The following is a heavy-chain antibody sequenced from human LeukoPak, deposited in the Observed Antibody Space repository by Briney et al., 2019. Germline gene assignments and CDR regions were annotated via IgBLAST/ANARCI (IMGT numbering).Heavy chain of an antibody. Sequence: ASVKVSCKASGGTFSSYAISWVRQAPGQGLEWMGWISAYNGNTNYAQKLQGRVTMTTDTSTSTAYMELRSLTSDDTAVYYCARDKAVTTELTQYFHHWGQGTLVTVSS. CDR3: ARDKAVTTELTQYFHH. D-gene: IGHD4-11*01. J-gene: IGHJ1*01. CDR2: ISAYNGNT. V-gene: IGHV1-18*01. CDR1: GGTFSSYA.